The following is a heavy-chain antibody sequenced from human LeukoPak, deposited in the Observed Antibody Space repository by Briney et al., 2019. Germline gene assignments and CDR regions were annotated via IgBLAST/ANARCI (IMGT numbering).Heavy chain of an antibody. CDR2: FDPEDGET. CDR3: VSRKFNWFDP. D-gene: IGHD6-13*01. V-gene: IGHV1-24*01. CDR1: GYTLTELS. J-gene: IGHJ5*02. Sequence: ASVKVSCKVSGYTLTELSMHWVRQAPGKGLEWMGGFDPEDGETIYAQKFQGRVTMTEDTSTDTAYTELSSLRSEDTAVYYCVSRKFNWFDPWGQGTLVTVSS.